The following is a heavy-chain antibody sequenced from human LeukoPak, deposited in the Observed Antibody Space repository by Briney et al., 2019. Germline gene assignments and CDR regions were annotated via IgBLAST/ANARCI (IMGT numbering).Heavy chain of an antibody. CDR2: IYYSGST. CDR1: GGSISSYY. D-gene: IGHD3-22*01. Sequence: PSETLSLTYTVSGGSISSYYWSWIRQPPGKGLEWIGYIYYSGSTNYNPSLKSRVTISVDTSKNQFSLNLSSVTAADTAMYYCARDRSPEGYYDSSHWDYYHGMDVWGQGTAVTVSS. V-gene: IGHV4-59*01. J-gene: IGHJ6*02. CDR3: ARDRSPEGYYDSSHWDYYHGMDV.